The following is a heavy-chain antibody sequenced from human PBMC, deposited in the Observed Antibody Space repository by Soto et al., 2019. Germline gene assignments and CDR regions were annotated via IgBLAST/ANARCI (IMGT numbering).Heavy chain of an antibody. D-gene: IGHD6-19*01. Sequence: GASVKVSCKASGYTFTSYDINWVRQATGQGLEWMGWMNPNSGNTGYAQKFQGRVTMTRNTSISTAYMELSSLRSEDTAVYYCARVKWLGQLGAFDIWGQGAMVTVSS. J-gene: IGHJ3*02. CDR3: ARVKWLGQLGAFDI. CDR1: GYTFTSYD. V-gene: IGHV1-8*01. CDR2: MNPNSGNT.